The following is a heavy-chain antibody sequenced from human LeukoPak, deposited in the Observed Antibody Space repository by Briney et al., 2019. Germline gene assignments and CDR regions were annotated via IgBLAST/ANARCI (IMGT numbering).Heavy chain of an antibody. J-gene: IGHJ3*02. V-gene: IGHV3-23*01. CDR1: GYTFSNYA. D-gene: IGHD3-10*01. Sequence: GGSLRLSCAASGYTFSNYAMTWVRQAPGKGLEWVSTVTGSGTSTFYADSVKGRFTISRDNSKNTLYLQMNSLRAEDTAVYYCARGRFGELSVATFDIWGQGTMVTVSS. CDR3: ARGRFGELSVATFDI. CDR2: VTGSGTST.